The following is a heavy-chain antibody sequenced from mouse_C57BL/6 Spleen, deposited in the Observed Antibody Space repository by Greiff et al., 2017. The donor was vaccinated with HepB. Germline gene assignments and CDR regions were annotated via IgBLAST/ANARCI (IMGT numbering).Heavy chain of an antibody. CDR3: AGLSWFAY. CDR1: GYTFTSYW. V-gene: IGHV1-50*01. CDR2: LDPSDSYT. J-gene: IGHJ3*01. Sequence: QVQLQQSGAELVKPGASVKLSCKASGYTFTSYWMQWVKQRPGQGLEWIGALDPSDSYTNYNQKFKGKATLTVDTSSSTAYMQLSSLTSEDSAVYYCAGLSWFAYWGQGTLVTVSA.